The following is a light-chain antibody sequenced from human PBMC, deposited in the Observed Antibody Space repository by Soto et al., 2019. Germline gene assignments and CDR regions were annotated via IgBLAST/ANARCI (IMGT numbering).Light chain of an antibody. CDR2: GAS. Sequence: EIVMTQSPATLSVSPGERATLSCRASQSVNGNLAWYQQKPGQAPRLLIYGASTRATGIPARFSGSGSGTEFTLTISSLQSEDFAVYYCQQYNNWPPAFGQGTKVE. J-gene: IGKJ1*01. CDR3: QQYNNWPPA. V-gene: IGKV3-15*01. CDR1: QSVNGN.